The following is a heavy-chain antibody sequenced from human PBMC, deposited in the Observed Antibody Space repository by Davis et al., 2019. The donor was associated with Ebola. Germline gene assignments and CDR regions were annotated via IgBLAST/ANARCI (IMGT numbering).Heavy chain of an antibody. Sequence: PGGSLRLSCAASGFTFSSYSMNWVRQAPGKGLEWVSSISSSSSYIYYADSVKGRFTISRDNAKNSLYLQMNSLRAEDTAVYYCASSMGSPPKGDYWGQGTLVTVSS. CDR1: GFTFSSYS. J-gene: IGHJ4*02. CDR3: ASSMGSPPKGDY. D-gene: IGHD2-15*01. CDR2: ISSSSSYI. V-gene: IGHV3-21*01.